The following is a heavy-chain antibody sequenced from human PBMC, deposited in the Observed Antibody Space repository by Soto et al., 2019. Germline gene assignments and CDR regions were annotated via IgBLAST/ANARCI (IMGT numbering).Heavy chain of an antibody. CDR1: GYTFTSYG. J-gene: IGHJ6*02. Sequence: ASVKVSCKASGYTFTSYGISWVRQAPGQGLEWMGWIRAYNGNTNYAQRLQGRVTMTTATATSTAYMELRSLRSDATAVYYCARVAVGAEDGFAYYYYGMDVWGQGTTVTVSS. D-gene: IGHD1-26*01. CDR2: IRAYNGNT. V-gene: IGHV1-18*01. CDR3: ARVAVGAEDGFAYYYYGMDV.